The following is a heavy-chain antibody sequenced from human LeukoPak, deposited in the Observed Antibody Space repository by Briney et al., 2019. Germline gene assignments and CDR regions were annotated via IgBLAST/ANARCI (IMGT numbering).Heavy chain of an antibody. CDR1: GGSISSGGYY. CDR2: YSGST. Sequence: PSQTLSLTCTVSGGSISSGGYYWSWIRQHPGKGLEWIGYSGSTYYNPSLKSRVTMSVDTSKSQFSLKLSSVTAADTAVYYCTRFYDKYGYYYFDYWGQGTLVTVPS. CDR3: TRFYDKYGYYYFDY. V-gene: IGHV4-31*03. D-gene: IGHD5-24*01. J-gene: IGHJ4*02.